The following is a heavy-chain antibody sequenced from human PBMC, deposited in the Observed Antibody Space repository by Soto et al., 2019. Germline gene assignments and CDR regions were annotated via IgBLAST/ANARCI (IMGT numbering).Heavy chain of an antibody. CDR3: AKARYCSGGSCYSEGYYYYGMDV. D-gene: IGHD2-15*01. CDR1: GFTFSSYG. Sequence: GGSLRLSCAASGFTFSSYGMHWVRQAPGKGLEWVAVISYDGSNKYYADSVKGRFTISRDNSKNTLCLQMNSLRAEDTAVYYCAKARYCSGGSCYSEGYYYYGMDVWGQGTTVTVSS. J-gene: IGHJ6*02. CDR2: ISYDGSNK. V-gene: IGHV3-30*18.